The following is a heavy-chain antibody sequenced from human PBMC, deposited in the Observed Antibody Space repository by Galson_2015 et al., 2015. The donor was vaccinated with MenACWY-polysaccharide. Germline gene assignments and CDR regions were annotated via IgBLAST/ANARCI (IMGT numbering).Heavy chain of an antibody. V-gene: IGHV3-74*01. J-gene: IGHJ5*02. CDR1: GFSFNTYW. D-gene: IGHD5/OR15-5a*01. CDR3: TKAGETPCSGASVYFNLFGP. CDR2: INADGSAT. Sequence: SLRLSCAASGFSFNTYWMNWVRHAPGKGLVWVSRINADGSATGYADSVRGRFTISRDNAKNTLYLEMNSLRAEDTAVYYCTKAGETPCSGASVYFNLFGPWGHGSLVTVSS.